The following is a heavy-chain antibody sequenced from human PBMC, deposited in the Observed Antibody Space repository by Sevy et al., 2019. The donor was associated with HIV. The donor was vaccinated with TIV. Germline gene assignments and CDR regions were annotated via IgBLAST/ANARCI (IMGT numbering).Heavy chain of an antibody. D-gene: IGHD2-15*01. J-gene: IGHJ6*02. V-gene: IGHV3-7*01. CDR2: IKEDGSER. CDR1: GFTFNMYW. CDR3: ARHCSGGSCYSLLPHYYYGMDV. Sequence: GGSLRLSCAASGFTFNMYWMTWVRQAPGKGLEWEANIKEDGSERNYLDSVKGRFTISRDNAKESLYLQINSLRAEDTAVYYCARHCSGGSCYSLLPHYYYGMDVWCQGTTVTVSS.